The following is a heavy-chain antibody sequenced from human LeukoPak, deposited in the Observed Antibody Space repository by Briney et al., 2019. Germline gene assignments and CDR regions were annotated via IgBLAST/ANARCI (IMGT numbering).Heavy chain of an antibody. CDR3: ARDVDSSSSEIRIKYYYYGMDV. CDR2: IIPIFGTA. J-gene: IGHJ6*02. CDR1: GYTFTSYG. V-gene: IGHV1-69*13. D-gene: IGHD6-6*01. Sequence: SVKVSCKASGYTFTSYGISWVRQAPGQGLEWMGGIIPIFGTANYAQKFQGRVTITADESTSTAYMELSSLRSEDTAVYYCARDVDSSSSEIRIKYYYYGMDVWGQGTTVTVSS.